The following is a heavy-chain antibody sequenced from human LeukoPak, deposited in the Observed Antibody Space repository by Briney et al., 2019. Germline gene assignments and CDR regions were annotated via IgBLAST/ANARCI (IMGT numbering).Heavy chain of an antibody. CDR1: GFTFSSYV. J-gene: IGHJ3*02. CDR3: SQGQYTGAFDI. D-gene: IGHD1-1*01. CDR2: ITYDGSNK. Sequence: PGGSLGLSCAASGFTFSSYVMHWVRQAPGKGLEWVAVITYDGSNKYYAESVKGRFTISRDNSKNTLDLQMNSLRAEDTAVYYCSQGQYTGAFDIWGQGTMVTVSS. V-gene: IGHV3-30-3*01.